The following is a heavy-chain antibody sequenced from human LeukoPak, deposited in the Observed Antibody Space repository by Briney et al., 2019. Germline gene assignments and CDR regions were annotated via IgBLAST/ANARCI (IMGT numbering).Heavy chain of an antibody. Sequence: SETLSLTCAVYGGSFSDYSWSWIRQPPGKGLEWIGYIYHSGNTYYNPSLKSRVTISVDRSKNQFSLKLSSVTAADTAVYYSARIDYNNYVRGEWSDPWGQGTLVTVSS. CDR3: ARIDYNNYVRGEWSDP. CDR1: GGSFSDYS. V-gene: IGHV4-30-2*01. D-gene: IGHD4-11*01. CDR2: IYHSGNT. J-gene: IGHJ5*02.